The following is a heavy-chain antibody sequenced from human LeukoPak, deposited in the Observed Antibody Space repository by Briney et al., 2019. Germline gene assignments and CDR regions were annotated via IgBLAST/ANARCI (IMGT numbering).Heavy chain of an antibody. CDR3: AKDRYGSGSYYYYGMDV. CDR1: GSTFSSYG. CDR2: ISYDGSNK. Sequence: GRSLRLSCAASGSTFSSYGMHWVRQAPGKGLEWVAVISYDGSNKYYADSVKGRFTISRDNSKNTLYLQMNSLRAEDTAVYYCAKDRYGSGSYYYYGMDVWGKGTTVTVSS. D-gene: IGHD3-10*01. V-gene: IGHV3-30*18. J-gene: IGHJ6*04.